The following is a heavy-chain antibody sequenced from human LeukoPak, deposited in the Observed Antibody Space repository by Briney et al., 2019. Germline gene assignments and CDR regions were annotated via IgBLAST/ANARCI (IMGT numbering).Heavy chain of an antibody. CDR2: IYYSGST. CDR3: ARTGLGGSYPFFDY. CDR1: GGSISSYY. J-gene: IGHJ4*02. Sequence: PSETLSLTCTVSGGSISSYYWSWIRQPPGKGLEWIGYIYYSGSTNYSPSLKSRVTISVDTSKNQFSLKLSSVTAADTAVYYCARTGLGGSYPFFDYWGQGTLVTVSS. D-gene: IGHD1-26*01. V-gene: IGHV4-59*01.